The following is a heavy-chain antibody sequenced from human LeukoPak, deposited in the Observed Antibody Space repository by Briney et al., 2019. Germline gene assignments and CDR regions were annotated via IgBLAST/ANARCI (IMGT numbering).Heavy chain of an antibody. CDR3: TRGTDGLWDF. CDR1: GFNFSRYS. Sequence: GGSLRLSCAVSGFNFSRYSMNWVRQAPGKGLEWVSSITFRSTYKYYADSVKGRFTISRDNAKNSLYLQMNSLRAEDTAVYYCTRGTDGLWDFWGQGTLVTVSS. D-gene: IGHD2-8*01. V-gene: IGHV3-21*01. J-gene: IGHJ4*02. CDR2: ITFRSTYK.